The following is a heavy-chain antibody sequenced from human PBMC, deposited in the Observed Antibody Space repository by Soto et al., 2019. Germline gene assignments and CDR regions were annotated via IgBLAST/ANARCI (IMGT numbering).Heavy chain of an antibody. J-gene: IGHJ6*02. V-gene: IGHV3-30*03. CDR3: ATPLWFGELDYYYYYGMDV. D-gene: IGHD3-10*01. Sequence: GGSLRLSCAASGFTFSSYGMHWVRQAPGKGLEWVAVISYDGSNKYYADSVKGRFTISRDNSKNTLYLQMNSLRAEDTAVYYCATPLWFGELDYYYYYGMDVWGQGTTVTVSS. CDR2: ISYDGSNK. CDR1: GFTFSSYG.